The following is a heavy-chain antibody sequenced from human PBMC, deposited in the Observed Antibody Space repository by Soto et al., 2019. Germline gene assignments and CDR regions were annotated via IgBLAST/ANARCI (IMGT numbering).Heavy chain of an antibody. V-gene: IGHV1-69*01. J-gene: IGHJ5*02. CDR2: IIPIFGTA. D-gene: IGHD3-10*01. CDR1: GGPFRTYA. Sequence: QLVQSGAEVKKPGSSVKVSCKASGGPFRTYAISWVRQAPGQGLEWMGGIIPIFGTANYAQRFLGRVTISADDSTSTAYMELRSLTSDDTAVYYCAKALTMASPNWFDPWGQGTQVTVSS. CDR3: AKALTMASPNWFDP.